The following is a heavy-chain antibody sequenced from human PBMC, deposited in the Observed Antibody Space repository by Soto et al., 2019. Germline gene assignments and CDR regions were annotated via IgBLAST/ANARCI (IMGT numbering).Heavy chain of an antibody. CDR1: GGSISSYY. CDR3: ARATSSNYVLDWYFDL. Sequence: QVQLQESGPGLVKPSETLSLTCTVSGGSISSYYWCWIRQPAGKGWEWIGRIYTSGSTNYNPSLKSRFTMSIDTSKNQCSLKLSSVTAADTAVYYCARATSSNYVLDWYFDLWGRGTLVTVSS. D-gene: IGHD4-4*01. CDR2: IYTSGST. V-gene: IGHV4-4*07. J-gene: IGHJ2*01.